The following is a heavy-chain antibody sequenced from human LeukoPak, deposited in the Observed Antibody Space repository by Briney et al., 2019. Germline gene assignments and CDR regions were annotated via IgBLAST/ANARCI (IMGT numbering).Heavy chain of an antibody. CDR3: AKNIRPRANSRGETTPIPDY. J-gene: IGHJ4*02. CDR1: GFTFSSSW. V-gene: IGHV3-9*01. D-gene: IGHD3-22*01. Sequence: GGSLRLSCAASGFTFSSSWIHWVRQAPGKGLVWVSGISWNGGSIDYADSVKGRFTISRDNAKNSLYLQMNSLRVEDTALYYCAKNIRPRANSRGETTPIPDYWGQGTLVTVSS. CDR2: ISWNGGSI.